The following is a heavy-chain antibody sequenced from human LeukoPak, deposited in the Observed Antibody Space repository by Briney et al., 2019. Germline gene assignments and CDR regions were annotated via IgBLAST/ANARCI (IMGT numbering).Heavy chain of an antibody. CDR1: GGSISSSNW. J-gene: IGHJ5*02. CDR2: IYHSGST. V-gene: IGHV4-4*02. D-gene: IGHD3-22*01. Sequence: SGTLSLTCAVSGGSISSSNWWSWVRQPPGKGLEWSGEIYHSGSTNYNPSLKSRVTISVDKSKNQFSLKLSSVSAADTAVYYCARAIATYYYDSSGLNWFDPWGQGTLVTVSS. CDR3: ARAIATYYYDSSGLNWFDP.